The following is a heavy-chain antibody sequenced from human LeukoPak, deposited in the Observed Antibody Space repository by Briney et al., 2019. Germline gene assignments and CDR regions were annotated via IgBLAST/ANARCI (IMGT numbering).Heavy chain of an antibody. CDR3: ARDLRRDGVNWPYFDY. CDR1: GFTFSSYG. V-gene: IGHV3-48*04. CDR2: INSSGIVI. Sequence: GRSLRLSCAASGFTFSSYGMHWVRQAPGKGLEWVSYINSSGIVIYYADSVKGRFTISRDNAKNSLYLQMNSLRAEDTAVYYCARDLRRDGVNWPYFDYWGQGTLVTVSS. J-gene: IGHJ4*02. D-gene: IGHD5-24*01.